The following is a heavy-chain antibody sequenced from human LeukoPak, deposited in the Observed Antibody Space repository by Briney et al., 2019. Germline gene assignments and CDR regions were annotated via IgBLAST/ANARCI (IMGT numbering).Heavy chain of an antibody. CDR1: GRSISSYY. CDR2: IYYSGST. CDR3: ARSHSSSWYTTSSYWYFDL. D-gene: IGHD6-13*01. J-gene: IGHJ2*01. V-gene: IGHV4-59*01. Sequence: AETLTLTCTVSGRSISSYYWSWTRQPPGEGLEWIGYIYYSGSTNYNPSLKSRVTISVDTSKNQFSLKLSSVTAADTAVYYCARSHSSSWYTTSSYWYFDLWGRGTLVTVSS.